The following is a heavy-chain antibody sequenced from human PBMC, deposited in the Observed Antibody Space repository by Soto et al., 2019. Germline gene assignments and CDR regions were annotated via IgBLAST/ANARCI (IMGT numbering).Heavy chain of an antibody. D-gene: IGHD5-18*01. J-gene: IGHJ6*02. CDR1: GFTFSSYS. CDR3: ARDLRNTAMVRLKDYYYYYGMDV. Sequence: GGSLRLSCAASGFTFSSYSMNWVRQAPGKGLEWVSSISSSSSYIYYADSVKGRFTISRDKAKNSLYLQMNSLRAEDTAVYYCARDLRNTAMVRLKDYYYYYGMDVWGQGTTVTVS. CDR2: ISSSSSYI. V-gene: IGHV3-21*01.